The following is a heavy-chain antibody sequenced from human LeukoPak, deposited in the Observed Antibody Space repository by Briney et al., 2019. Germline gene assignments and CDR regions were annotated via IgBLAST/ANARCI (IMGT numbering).Heavy chain of an antibody. Sequence: GGSLRLSCAASGFTFSSYAMHWVRQAPGKGLEWASGISWNSGSIGYADSVKGRFTISRDNAKNSLYLQMNSLRAEDTALYYCAKSLMRVVVVLDVWGQGTTVTVSS. CDR2: ISWNSGSI. D-gene: IGHD2-15*01. J-gene: IGHJ6*02. CDR1: GFTFSSYA. V-gene: IGHV3-9*01. CDR3: AKSLMRVVVVLDV.